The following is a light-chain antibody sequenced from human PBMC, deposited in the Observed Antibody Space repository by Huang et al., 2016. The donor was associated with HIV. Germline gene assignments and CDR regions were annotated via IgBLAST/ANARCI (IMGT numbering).Light chain of an antibody. CDR2: AAS. J-gene: IGKJ2*01. Sequence: DIQTTQSPSSLSASVGDRVTISCRSSQSFSSSLNWYQQRPGKAPKLLIYAASSLQSGVPSRFSGSGSGTDFSLTINSLQPEDFATYYCQQSDSTPYTFGQGTKLEIK. CDR1: QSFSSS. V-gene: IGKV1-39*01. CDR3: QQSDSTPYT.